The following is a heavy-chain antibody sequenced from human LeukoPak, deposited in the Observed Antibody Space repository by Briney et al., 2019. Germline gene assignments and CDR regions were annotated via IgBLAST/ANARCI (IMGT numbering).Heavy chain of an antibody. Sequence: PGGSLRLSCAASGFIVTNAWMNWVRQAPGKGLEWVGRIQSKTDGGKTDYAAPVKGRFTISRDDSKNTLYLQMNSLKTKGTAIYYCTTGIRGDWGQGTLVTVSS. D-gene: IGHD3-3*02. J-gene: IGHJ4*02. CDR3: TTGIRGD. V-gene: IGHV3-15*07. CDR2: IQSKTDGGKT. CDR1: GFIVTNAW.